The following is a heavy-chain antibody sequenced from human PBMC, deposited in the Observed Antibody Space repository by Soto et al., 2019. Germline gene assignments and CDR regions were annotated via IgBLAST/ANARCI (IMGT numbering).Heavy chain of an antibody. Sequence: QLQLQESGPGLVKPSETLSLTCTVSGGSISSSSYYWGWIRQPPGKGLEWIGSIYYSGSTYYNPSLKRRVTISVHTPKNQFSLKLSPVTAADTAVYHCATWGAFAIWGQGTMVTVSS. CDR1: GGSISSSSYY. CDR2: IYYSGST. CDR3: ATWGAFAI. J-gene: IGHJ3*02. D-gene: IGHD1-26*01. V-gene: IGHV4-39*01.